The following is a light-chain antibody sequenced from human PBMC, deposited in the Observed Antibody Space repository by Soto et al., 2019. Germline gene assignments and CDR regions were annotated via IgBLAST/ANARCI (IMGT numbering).Light chain of an antibody. CDR3: ATWDDSLHGPV. V-gene: IGLV1-44*01. J-gene: IGLJ2*01. CDR1: RSNIGSNT. CDR2: SHN. Sequence: QSVLTQPLSASGTPGQRVTISCSGSRSNIGSNTVNWYQQFPGTAPQLLIYSHNQRPSGVPDRFSGSKSGTSASLAISGLQSEDEADYYCATWDDSLHGPVFGGGTKLTVL.